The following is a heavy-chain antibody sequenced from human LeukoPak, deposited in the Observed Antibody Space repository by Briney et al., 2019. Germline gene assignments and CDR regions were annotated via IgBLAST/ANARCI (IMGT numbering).Heavy chain of an antibody. D-gene: IGHD1-26*01. J-gene: IGHJ4*02. CDR2: INWNGGST. Sequence: GGSLRLSCAASGFTFDDYGMSWVRQAPGKGLEWVSGINWNGGSTGYADSVKGRFTISRDNAKNSLYLQMNSLRAEDTALYYCARDPSGSHVGAPDYWGQGTLVTVSS. CDR1: GFTFDDYG. CDR3: ARDPSGSHVGAPDY. V-gene: IGHV3-20*04.